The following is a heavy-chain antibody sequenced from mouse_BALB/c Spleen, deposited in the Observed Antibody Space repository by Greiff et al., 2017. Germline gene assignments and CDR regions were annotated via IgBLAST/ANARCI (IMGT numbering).Heavy chain of an antibody. CDR3: ARGDY. J-gene: IGHJ2*01. Sequence: VKLMESGAELVRPGSSVKISCKASGYAFSSYWMSWVKQRPGQGLEWIGQIYPGDGDTNYNGKFKGKATLTADKSSSTAYMQLSSLTSEDSAVYFCARGDYWGQGTTLTVSS. V-gene: IGHV1-80*01. CDR1: GYAFSSYW. CDR2: IYPGDGDT.